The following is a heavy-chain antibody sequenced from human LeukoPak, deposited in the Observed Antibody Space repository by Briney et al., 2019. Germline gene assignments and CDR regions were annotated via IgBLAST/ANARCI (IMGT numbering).Heavy chain of an antibody. D-gene: IGHD1-26*01. Sequence: KPSETLSLTCTVSGGSLSTYYWSWIRQPPGKGLEWIGYIYYSGSTNYNPSLKSRVTISVDTSKNQFSLKLSSVTAADTAVYYCARAMTGSYYSPRLDYWGQGTLVTVSS. CDR1: GGSLSTYY. J-gene: IGHJ4*02. CDR2: IYYSGST. V-gene: IGHV4-59*01. CDR3: ARAMTGSYYSPRLDY.